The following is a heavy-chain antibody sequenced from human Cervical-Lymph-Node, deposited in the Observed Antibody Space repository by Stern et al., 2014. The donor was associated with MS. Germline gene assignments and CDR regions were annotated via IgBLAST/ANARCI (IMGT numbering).Heavy chain of an antibody. Sequence: DQLAESGAEVKKPGSSVKVSCKASGGTFSSYAISWVRQAPGQGLGGMGGIIPNFGTANYAPKFQVRVTITADESTSTAYMELSSLRSEDTAVYYCARDRYSSSPTPLDYWGQGTLVTVSS. V-gene: IGHV1-69*01. CDR3: ARDRYSSSPTPLDY. J-gene: IGHJ4*02. CDR1: GGTFSSYA. D-gene: IGHD6-13*01. CDR2: IIPNFGTA.